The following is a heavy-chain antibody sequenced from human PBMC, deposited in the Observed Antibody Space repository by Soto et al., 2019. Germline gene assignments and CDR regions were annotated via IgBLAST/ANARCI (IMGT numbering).Heavy chain of an antibody. D-gene: IGHD6-6*01. V-gene: IGHV4-59*01. CDR2: IYYSGST. J-gene: IGHJ4*02. CDR1: GGSISSYY. Sequence: SETLSITCTVSGGSISSYYWSWIRQPPGKGLEWIGYIYYSGSTNYNPSLKSRVTISVDTSKNQFSLKLSSVTAADTAVYHCASSSIAARADFDYWGQGTLVTVSS. CDR3: ASSSIAARADFDY.